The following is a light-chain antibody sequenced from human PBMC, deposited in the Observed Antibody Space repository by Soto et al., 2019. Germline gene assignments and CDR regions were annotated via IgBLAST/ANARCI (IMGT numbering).Light chain of an antibody. CDR3: QHYNSYSEA. CDR1: QNLMHSNGYNY. V-gene: IGKV2-28*01. CDR2: LGS. Sequence: DIVMTQSPLSLPVTPGEPASISCRSSQNLMHSNGYNYLDWYVQKPGQSPQLLIYLGSNRASGVPDRFSGSGLGTEFTLTISSLQPDDFATYYCQHYNSYSEAFGQGTKVDIK. J-gene: IGKJ1*01.